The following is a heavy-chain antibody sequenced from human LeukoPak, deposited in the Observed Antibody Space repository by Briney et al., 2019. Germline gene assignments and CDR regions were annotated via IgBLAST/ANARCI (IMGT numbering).Heavy chain of an antibody. D-gene: IGHD3-22*01. V-gene: IGHV3-21*01. CDR3: ARVSYFYDSSGYYHFDY. J-gene: IGHJ4*02. CDR1: DFTFSSYN. Sequence: GGSLRLSCAASDFTFSSYNMNWVRQAPGKGLEWVSSISSSDYIYYADSVKGRFTISRDNAKNSLYLQMDSLRAEDTAVYYCARVSYFYDSSGYYHFDYWGQGTLVTVSS. CDR2: ISSSDYI.